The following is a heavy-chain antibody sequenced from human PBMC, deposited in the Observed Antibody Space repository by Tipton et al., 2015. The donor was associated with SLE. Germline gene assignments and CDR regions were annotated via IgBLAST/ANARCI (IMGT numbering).Heavy chain of an antibody. CDR1: GFTFSDYY. CDR3: ASVDIVATIPVYFDY. CDR2: ISSSGSTI. V-gene: IGHV3-11*04. D-gene: IGHD5-12*01. Sequence: SLRLSCAASGFTFSDYYMSWIRQAPGKGLEWVSYISSSGSTIYYADSVKGRFTISRDNAKNSLYLQMNSLRAEDTAVYYCASVDIVATIPVYFDYWGQGTLVTVSS. J-gene: IGHJ4*02.